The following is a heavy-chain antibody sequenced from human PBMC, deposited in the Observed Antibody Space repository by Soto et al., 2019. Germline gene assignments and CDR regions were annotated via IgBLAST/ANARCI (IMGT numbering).Heavy chain of an antibody. CDR1: GYTFTGYY. J-gene: IGHJ6*02. Sequence: ASVKVSCKASGYTFTGYYMHWVRQAPGQGLEWMGWINPNSGGTNYAQKFQGWVTMTRDTSISTAYMELGRLGSDDPAVYYCARDQGPYYLWGNYYYGMDVWGQGTTVTVSS. V-gene: IGHV1-2*04. CDR3: ARDQGPYYLWGNYYYGMDV. D-gene: IGHD2-21*01. CDR2: INPNSGGT.